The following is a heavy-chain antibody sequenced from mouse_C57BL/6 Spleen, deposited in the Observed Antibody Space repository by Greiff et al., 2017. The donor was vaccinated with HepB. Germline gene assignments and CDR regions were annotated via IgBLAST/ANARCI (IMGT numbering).Heavy chain of an antibody. V-gene: IGHV1-59*01. D-gene: IGHD2-1*01. CDR3: ARVGGNLYAMDY. Sequence: QVQLQQPGAELVRPGTSVKLSCKASGYTFTSYWMHWVKQRPGQGLEWIGVIDPSDSYTNYNQKFKGKATLTVDTSSSTAYMQLSSLTSEDSAVYYCARVGGNLYAMDYWGQGTSVTVSS. CDR1: GYTFTSYW. CDR2: IDPSDSYT. J-gene: IGHJ4*01.